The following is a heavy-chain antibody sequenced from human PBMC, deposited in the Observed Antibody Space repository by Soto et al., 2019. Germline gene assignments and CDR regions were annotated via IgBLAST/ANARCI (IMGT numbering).Heavy chain of an antibody. V-gene: IGHV3-48*02. CDR2: ISSGSMTI. CDR1: GFTLRSYS. D-gene: IGHD3-3*01. J-gene: IGHJ6*02. Sequence: GGALRLSFAAPGFTLRSYSMNWVRQAPGKGLEWVSYISSGSMTIYYADSVKGRFTISRDNAKNTVYLQMNSLRDEDTAVYYCARDTRGYYYYGMDVWGQGTTVTVSS. CDR3: ARDTRGYYYYGMDV.